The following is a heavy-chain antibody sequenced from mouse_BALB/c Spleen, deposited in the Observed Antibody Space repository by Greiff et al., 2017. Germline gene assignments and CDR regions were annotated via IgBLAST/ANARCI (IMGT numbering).Heavy chain of an antibody. CDR2: ISSGGST. D-gene: IGHD1-1*01. CDR1: GFTFSSYA. J-gene: IGHJ2*01. V-gene: IGHV5-6-5*01. CDR3: ARGRGDYYGSSYYFDY. Sequence: DVKLVESGGGLVKPGGSLKLSCAASGFTFSSYAMSWVRQTPEKRLEWVASISSGGSTYYPDSVKGRFTISRDNARNILYLQMSSLRSEDTAMYYCARGRGDYYGSSYYFDYWGQGTTLTVSS.